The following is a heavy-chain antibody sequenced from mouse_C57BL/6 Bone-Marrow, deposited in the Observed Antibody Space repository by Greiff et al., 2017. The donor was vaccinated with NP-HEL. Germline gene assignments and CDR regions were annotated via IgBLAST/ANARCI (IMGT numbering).Heavy chain of an antibody. V-gene: IGHV2-6*01. CDR1: GFSLTSYG. CDR3: ARTNWEGYYAMDY. CDR2: IWGVGST. D-gene: IGHD4-1*01. Sequence: VQLVESGPGLVAPSQSLSITCTVSGFSLTSYGVDWVRQSPGKGLEWLGVIWGVGSTNYNSALKSRLSISKDNSKSQVFLKMNSLQTDDTAMYYCARTNWEGYYAMDYWGQGTSVTVSS. J-gene: IGHJ4*01.